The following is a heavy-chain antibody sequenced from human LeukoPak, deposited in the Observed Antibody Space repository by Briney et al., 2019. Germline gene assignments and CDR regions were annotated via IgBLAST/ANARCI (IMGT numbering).Heavy chain of an antibody. CDR3: ARDTFGELWY. D-gene: IGHD3-10*01. V-gene: IGHV4-39*07. CDR2: IYYSGST. Sequence: SETLSLTCTVSGGSIGSSSYYWGWIRQPPGKGLEWIGSIYYSGSTYYNPSLKSRVTISVDTSKNQFSLKLSSVTAADTAVYYCARDTFGELWYWGQGTLVTVSS. CDR1: GGSIGSSSYY. J-gene: IGHJ4*02.